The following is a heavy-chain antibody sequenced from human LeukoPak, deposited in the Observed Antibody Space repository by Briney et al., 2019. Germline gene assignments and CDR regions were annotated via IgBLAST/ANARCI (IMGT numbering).Heavy chain of an antibody. CDR2: TYYTSKWNT. J-gene: IGHJ3*01. CDR3: ARGRASAFDV. CDR1: VDSVSTRGVA. V-gene: IGHV6-1*01. Sequence: SETLSLTCAISVDSVSTRGVAWKWVRQSPSRGLEWLGMTYYTSKWNTHYAVSVKSRIVVNPDTSKNQFSLPLSSVTSEDTAVYYCARGRASAFDVWGQGTMVTVSS. D-gene: IGHD6-25*01.